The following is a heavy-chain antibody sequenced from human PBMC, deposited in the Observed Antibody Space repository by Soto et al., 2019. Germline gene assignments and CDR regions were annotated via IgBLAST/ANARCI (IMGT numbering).Heavy chain of an antibody. CDR2: IYYSGST. CDR3: AGHAADTAMVGGKLYDY. Sequence: SETLSLTCTVSGGSISSYYWSWIRQPPGKGLEWIGYIYYSGSTNYNPSLKSQVTISVDTSKNQFSLKLSSVTAADTAVYYCAGHAADTAMVGGKLYDYWGKGTLVTVSS. J-gene: IGHJ4*02. CDR1: GGSISSYY. D-gene: IGHD5-18*01. V-gene: IGHV4-59*08.